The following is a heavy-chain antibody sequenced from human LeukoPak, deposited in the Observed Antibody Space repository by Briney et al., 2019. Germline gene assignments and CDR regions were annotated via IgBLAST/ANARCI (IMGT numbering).Heavy chain of an antibody. V-gene: IGHV4-59*01. J-gene: IGHJ4*02. CDR1: GGSISSYY. Sequence: SETLSLTCTVSGGSISSYYWSWIRQPPGKGLEWIGYIYYSGSTNYNPSLKSRVTISVDTSKNQFSLKLSSVTAADTAVYYCARSPYLAYCGGDCYGFDYWGQGTLVTVSS. D-gene: IGHD2-21*02. CDR3: ARSPYLAYCGGDCYGFDY. CDR2: IYYSGST.